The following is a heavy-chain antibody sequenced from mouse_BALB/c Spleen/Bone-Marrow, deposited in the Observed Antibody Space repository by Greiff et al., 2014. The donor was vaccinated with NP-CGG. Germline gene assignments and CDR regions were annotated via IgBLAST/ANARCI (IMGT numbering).Heavy chain of an antibody. D-gene: IGHD1-2*01. V-gene: IGHV4-1*02. Sequence: DVQLQESGGGLVQPGGSLKLSCAASGFDFSRFWMSWVRQAPGKGLEWIGEINPDSSTINYTPSLKDKFIISRDNAKNTLYLQMSKVRSEDTALYYCARLGYYGSLAFWGQGTLVTVSA. CDR1: GFDFSRFW. CDR3: ARLGYYGSLAF. CDR2: INPDSSTI. J-gene: IGHJ3*01.